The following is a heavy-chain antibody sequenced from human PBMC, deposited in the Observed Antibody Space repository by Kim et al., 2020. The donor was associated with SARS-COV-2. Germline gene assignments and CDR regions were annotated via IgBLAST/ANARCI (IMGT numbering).Heavy chain of an antibody. D-gene: IGHD3-10*01. J-gene: IGHJ5*02. V-gene: IGHV4-34*01. Sequence: SETLSLTCAVYGGSFSGYYWSWIRQPPGKGLEWIGEINHSGSTNYNPSLKSRVTISVDTSKNQFSLKLSSVTAADTAVYYCARITRITLVRGVTDIYNWVDPWGQGTLVTVSS. CDR3: ARITRITLVRGVTDIYNWVDP. CDR2: INHSGST. CDR1: GGSFSGYY.